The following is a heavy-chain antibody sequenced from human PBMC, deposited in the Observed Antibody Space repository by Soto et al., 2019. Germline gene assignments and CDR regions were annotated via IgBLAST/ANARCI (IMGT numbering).Heavy chain of an antibody. CDR1: GGTVSSYA. CDR2: IIPIFGTA. J-gene: IGHJ6*04. CDR3: ASRPVDTAMVTATYYGMDV. D-gene: IGHD5-18*01. V-gene: IGHV1-69*13. Sequence: SVKVSCKASGGTVSSYAISWVRQAPGQGLEWMGGIIPIFGTANYAQKFQGRVTITADESTSTAYMELSSLRSEDTAVYYCASRPVDTAMVTATYYGMDVRGKGTTVTVSS.